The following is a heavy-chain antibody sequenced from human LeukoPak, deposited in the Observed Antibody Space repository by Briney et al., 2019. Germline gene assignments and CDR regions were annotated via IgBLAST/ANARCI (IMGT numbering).Heavy chain of an antibody. J-gene: IGHJ6*03. Sequence: SETLSLTCTVSGGSISSSSYYWGWIRQPPGKGLEWIGSIYYSGSTYYNPSLKSRVTISVDTSKNQFSLKLSSVTAADTAVYYCARALRFLEWSTLYMDVWGKGTTVTVSS. V-gene: IGHV4-39*07. CDR3: ARALRFLEWSTLYMDV. D-gene: IGHD3-3*01. CDR2: IYYSGST. CDR1: GGSISSSSYY.